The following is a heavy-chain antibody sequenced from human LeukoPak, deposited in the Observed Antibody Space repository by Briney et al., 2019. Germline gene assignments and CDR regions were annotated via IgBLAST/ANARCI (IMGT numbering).Heavy chain of an antibody. J-gene: IGHJ6*02. CDR2: ISGIGGST. D-gene: IGHD6-19*01. CDR1: GFTFSGYA. CDR3: AKNVEVAGTWYYYDGMDV. V-gene: IGHV3-23*01. Sequence: PGASLRLSCAASGFTFSGYAMSWVRQSPGKGLEWVSTISGIGGSTYYADSVKGRFTISRDNSKNTLFLQMNSLRAEDTAVYYCAKNVEVAGTWYYYDGMDVWGQGTTVTVSS.